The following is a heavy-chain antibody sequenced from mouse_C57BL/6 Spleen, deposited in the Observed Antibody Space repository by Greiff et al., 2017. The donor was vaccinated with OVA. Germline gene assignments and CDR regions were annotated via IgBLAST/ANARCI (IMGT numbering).Heavy chain of an antibody. CDR3: ARGDYYGSSGFAY. CDR2: IYPGDGDT. Sequence: QVQLQQSGAELVKPGASVKISCKASGYAFSSYWMNWVKQRPGKGLEWIGQIYPGDGDTNYNGKFKGKATLTADKSSSTAYMQLSSLTSEDSAVYFGARGDYYGSSGFAYWGQGTLVTVSA. V-gene: IGHV1-80*01. J-gene: IGHJ3*01. D-gene: IGHD1-1*01. CDR1: GYAFSSYW.